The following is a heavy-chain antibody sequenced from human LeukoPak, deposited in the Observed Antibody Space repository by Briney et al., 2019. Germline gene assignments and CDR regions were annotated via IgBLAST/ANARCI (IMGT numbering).Heavy chain of an antibody. Sequence: GGSLGLSCAASGFTFSSYAMSWVRQAPGKGLEWVSAISGSGGSTYYADSVKGRFTISRDNSKNTLYLQMNSLRAEDTAVYYCASLLLWFGELTWWGQGTLVTVSS. D-gene: IGHD3-10*01. CDR3: ASLLLWFGELTW. CDR2: ISGSGGST. CDR1: GFTFSSYA. V-gene: IGHV3-23*01. J-gene: IGHJ4*02.